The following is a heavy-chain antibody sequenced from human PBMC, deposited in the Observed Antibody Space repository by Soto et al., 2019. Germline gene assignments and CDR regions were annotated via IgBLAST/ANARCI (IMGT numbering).Heavy chain of an antibody. CDR2: IIPIFGTA. CDR3: ARDGKWELPQDYYYGMDV. Sequence: SVKVSCKASGVTFSSYAISWVRQAPGQGLEWMGGIIPIFGTANYAQKFQGRVTITADESTSTAYMELSSLRSEDTAVYYCARDGKWELPQDYYYGMDVWGQGTTVTVSS. J-gene: IGHJ6*02. V-gene: IGHV1-69*13. CDR1: GVTFSSYA. D-gene: IGHD1-26*01.